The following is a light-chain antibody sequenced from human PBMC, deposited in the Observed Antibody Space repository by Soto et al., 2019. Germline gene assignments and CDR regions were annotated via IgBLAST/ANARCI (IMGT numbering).Light chain of an antibody. CDR2: AAS. J-gene: IGKJ2*01. CDR1: QRVGSND. Sequence: EIVLTQSPGTLSLSPGERATLSCWASQRVGSNDLAWYQQKPGQAPRPLIYAASSRVTGIPDRFSGSGSGTDFTLTISRLEPEDFAVYYCQQYGNSPPTFGHGTKLEIK. V-gene: IGKV3-20*01. CDR3: QQYGNSPPT.